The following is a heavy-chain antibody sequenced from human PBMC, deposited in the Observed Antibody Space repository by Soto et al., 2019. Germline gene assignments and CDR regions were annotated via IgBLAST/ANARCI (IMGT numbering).Heavy chain of an antibody. J-gene: IGHJ4*02. V-gene: IGHV3-30-3*01. D-gene: IGHD6-19*01. Sequence: SLRLSCAASGFTFSSYAMHWVRQAPGKGLEWVAVISYDGSNKYYADSVKGRFTISRDNSKNTLYLQMNSLRAEDTAVYYCAREGQGTYSSGWYYFDYWGQGTLVTVSS. CDR1: GFTFSSYA. CDR3: AREGQGTYSSGWYYFDY. CDR2: ISYDGSNK.